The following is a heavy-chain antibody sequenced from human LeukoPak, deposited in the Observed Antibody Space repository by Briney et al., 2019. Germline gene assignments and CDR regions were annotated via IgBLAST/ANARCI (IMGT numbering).Heavy chain of an antibody. J-gene: IGHJ3*02. V-gene: IGHV3-11*04. D-gene: IGHD2-15*01. Sequence: PGGSLRLSCAASGFTFSNAWMSWVRQAPGKGLEWVSYISSSGSTIYYADSVKGRFTISRDNAKNSLYLQMNSLRAEDTAVYYCAREVDGYCSGGSCGDIWGQGTMVTVSS. CDR2: ISSSGSTI. CDR1: GFTFSNAW. CDR3: AREVDGYCSGGSCGDI.